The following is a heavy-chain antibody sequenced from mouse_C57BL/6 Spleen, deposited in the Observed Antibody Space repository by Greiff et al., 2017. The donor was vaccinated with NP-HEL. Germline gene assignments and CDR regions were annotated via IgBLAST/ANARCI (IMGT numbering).Heavy chain of an antibody. V-gene: IGHV2-6*01. CDR1: GFSLTSYG. CDR3: ASVYDYEYYAMDY. D-gene: IGHD2-4*01. J-gene: IGHJ4*01. CDR2: IWGVGST. Sequence: VKLVESGPGLVAPSQSLSITCTVSGFSLTSYGVDWVRQSPGKGLEWLGVIWGVGSTNYNSALKSRLSISKNNSKSQVFLKMNSLQTGDTAMYYCASVYDYEYYAMDYWGQGTSVTVSS.